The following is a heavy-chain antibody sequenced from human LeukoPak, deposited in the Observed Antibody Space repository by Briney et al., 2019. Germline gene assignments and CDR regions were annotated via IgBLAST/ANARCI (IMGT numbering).Heavy chain of an antibody. J-gene: IGHJ4*02. Sequence: GGSLRLSCAASGFPFSSYSMSWVRQAPGKGLEWVSTIDTTTGGSYYADSVKGRFIISRDNSQNTLYLQMNSLRAEDTAVYYCAKADSSGYIFDYWGQGTLVTVSS. V-gene: IGHV3-23*01. CDR1: GFPFSSYS. D-gene: IGHD3-22*01. CDR2: IDTTTGGS. CDR3: AKADSSGYIFDY.